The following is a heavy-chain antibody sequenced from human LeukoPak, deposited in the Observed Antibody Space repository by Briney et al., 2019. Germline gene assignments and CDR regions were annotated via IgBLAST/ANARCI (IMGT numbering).Heavy chain of an antibody. CDR3: ARDHTVAGIVFDS. CDR2: IGGSGGST. J-gene: IGHJ4*02. CDR1: GFTFSSYA. Sequence: GGSLRLSCAASGFTFSSYAMSWVRQAPGMGLEWVSAIGGSGGSTYYADSVKGRFTISRDNSKNTLYLQMNSLRAEDTAVYYCARDHTVAGIVFDSWGQGALVTVSS. D-gene: IGHD6-19*01. V-gene: IGHV3-23*01.